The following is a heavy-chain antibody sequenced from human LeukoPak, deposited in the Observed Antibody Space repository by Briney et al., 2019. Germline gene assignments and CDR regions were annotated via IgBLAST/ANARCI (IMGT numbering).Heavy chain of an antibody. CDR3: ARDPVGYYGSGSYADY. CDR1: GLSVSSNY. V-gene: IGHV3-66*01. Sequence: PGGSLRLSCAASGLSVSSNYMGWVRQAPGKGLEWVSFINSAGSTYYADSVKGRFTISRDSSKNTLSLQMNSLRAEDTAVYYCARDPVGYYGSGSYADYWGQGTLVTVSS. D-gene: IGHD3-10*01. J-gene: IGHJ4*02. CDR2: INSAGST.